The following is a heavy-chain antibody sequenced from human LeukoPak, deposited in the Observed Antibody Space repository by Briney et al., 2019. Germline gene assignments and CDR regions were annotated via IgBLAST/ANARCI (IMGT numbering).Heavy chain of an antibody. D-gene: IGHD3-22*01. J-gene: IGHJ3*02. CDR2: ISSSSSYI. V-gene: IGHV3-21*01. CDR1: GFTFSSYA. Sequence: PGGSLRLSCAASGFTFSSYAMSWVRQAPGKGLEWVSSISSSSSYIYYADSVKGRFTISRDNAKNSLYLQMNSLRAEDTAVYYCARVGPYDSSGYYHDAFDIWGQGTMVTVSS. CDR3: ARVGPYDSSGYYHDAFDI.